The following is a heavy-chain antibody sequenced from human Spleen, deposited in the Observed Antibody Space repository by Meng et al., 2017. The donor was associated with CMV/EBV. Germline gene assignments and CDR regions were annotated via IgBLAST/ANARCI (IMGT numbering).Heavy chain of an antibody. CDR2: IGTAGDT. CDR1: GFTFSSYD. CDR3: AREGSPTAIAGTMDC. V-gene: IGHV3-13*01. Sequence: GESLKISCAASGFTFSSYDMHWVRQATGKGLEWVSAIGTAGDTYYPDSVKGRFTISRENAKNSLYLQMNNLRAEDTAVYYCAREGSPTAIAGTMDCWGQGTLVTVSS. D-gene: IGHD1-20*01. J-gene: IGHJ4*02.